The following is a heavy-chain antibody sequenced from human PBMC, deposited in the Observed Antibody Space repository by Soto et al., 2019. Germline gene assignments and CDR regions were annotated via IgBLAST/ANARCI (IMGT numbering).Heavy chain of an antibody. J-gene: IGHJ4*02. D-gene: IGHD3-16*01. CDR2: IHYSGST. V-gene: IGHV4-61*01. CDR1: VGSVSSGHYY. CDR3: ARYEGEEPGSITWFAY. Sequence: PSETLSLTCTVSVGSVSSGHYYLSWILHPPGKGLEWIGYIHYSGSTKYNHSLKSRVTISLDTSKNQFSLKVSSVTAAETAVYYCARYEGEEPGSITWFAYWAQGKIVTVSS.